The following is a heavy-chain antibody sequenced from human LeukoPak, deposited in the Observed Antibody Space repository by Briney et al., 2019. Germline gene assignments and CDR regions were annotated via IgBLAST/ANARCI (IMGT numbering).Heavy chain of an antibody. Sequence: SETLSLTCTVSGGSISSYYWSWIRQPPGKGLEWMGFIYYSGSTNYNPSLKSRVTISVDTSKNQFSLKLSSVTAADTAVYYCARAGYSYGGNYYYMDVWGKGTTVTVSS. CDR2: IYYSGST. CDR1: GGSISSYY. J-gene: IGHJ6*03. CDR3: ARAGYSYGGNYYYMDV. V-gene: IGHV4-59*08. D-gene: IGHD5-18*01.